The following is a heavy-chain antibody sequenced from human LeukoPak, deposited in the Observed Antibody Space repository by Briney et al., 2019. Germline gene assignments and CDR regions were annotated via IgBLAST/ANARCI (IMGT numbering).Heavy chain of an antibody. V-gene: IGHV1-69*13. Sequence: SVKVSCKASGGTFSSSYAISWVRQAPGQGLEWMGGIIPIFGTANSAQKFQGRVTITADESTSTAYMELSSLRSEDTAMYYCARDQWNSGVPVPPYYMDVWGKETTVTVSS. CDR3: ARDQWNSGVPVPPYYMDV. CDR2: IIPIFGTA. CDR1: GGTFSSSYA. D-gene: IGHD2-2*01. J-gene: IGHJ6*03.